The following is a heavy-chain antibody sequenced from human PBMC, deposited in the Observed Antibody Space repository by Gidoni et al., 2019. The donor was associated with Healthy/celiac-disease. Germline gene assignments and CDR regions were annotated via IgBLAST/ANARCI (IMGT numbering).Heavy chain of an antibody. D-gene: IGHD5-12*01. CDR1: GYTFTSYG. Sequence: QVQLVQSGAEVTKPGASVQVYCKASGYTFTSYGISWVRQAPGQGLEWMGWISAYNGNTNYAQKLQGRVTMNTDTSTSTAYMELRSLRSDDTAVYYCARDRKRDGYNFYAFDIWGQGTMVTVSS. CDR3: ARDRKRDGYNFYAFDI. CDR2: ISAYNGNT. J-gene: IGHJ3*02. V-gene: IGHV1-18*01.